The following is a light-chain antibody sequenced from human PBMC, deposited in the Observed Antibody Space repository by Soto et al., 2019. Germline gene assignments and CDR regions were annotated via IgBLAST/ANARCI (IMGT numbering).Light chain of an antibody. Sequence: DVQMTQSPSTLSASVGDRVTITCRASQRISNWLAWYQQKPGKAPKLLISKASTLETGVPSRFTGSGYGTEFTLTISSLQPDDFATYYCQQYKEYPFTFGPGAKVGVK. V-gene: IGKV1-5*03. CDR2: KAS. CDR1: QRISNW. CDR3: QQYKEYPFT. J-gene: IGKJ3*01.